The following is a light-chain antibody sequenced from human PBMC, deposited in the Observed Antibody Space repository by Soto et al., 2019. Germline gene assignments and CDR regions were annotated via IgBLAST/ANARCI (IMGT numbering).Light chain of an antibody. V-gene: IGKV3-11*01. CDR3: QQSYSTPT. CDR1: QSVSSY. Sequence: EIVLTQSPATLSLSPGERATLSCRASQSVSSYLAWYQQKPGQAPRLLIYGASSRATGIPDRFSGSGSGTDLTLTISSLQPEDFATYYCQQSYSTPTFGQGTRLEIK. J-gene: IGKJ5*01. CDR2: GAS.